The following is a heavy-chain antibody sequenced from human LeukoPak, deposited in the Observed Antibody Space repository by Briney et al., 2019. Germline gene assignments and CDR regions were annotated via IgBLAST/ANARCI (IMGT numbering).Heavy chain of an antibody. CDR2: IIPIFGTA. J-gene: IGHJ6*03. Sequence: SVKVSCKASGGTFSSYAISWVRQAPGQGLEWMGGIIPIFGTANYAQKFQGRVTITADKSTSTAYMELSSLRSEDTAVYYCARESAVRGVIQGTGNMDVWGKGTTVTISS. CDR1: GGTFSSYA. CDR3: ARESAVRGVIQGTGNMDV. D-gene: IGHD3-10*01. V-gene: IGHV1-69*06.